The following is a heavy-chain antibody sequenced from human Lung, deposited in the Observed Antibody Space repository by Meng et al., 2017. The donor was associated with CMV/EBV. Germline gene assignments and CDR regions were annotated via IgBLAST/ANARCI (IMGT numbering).Heavy chain of an antibody. Sequence: GGSLRLXCIASGFTFSNSYMSWIRQPPGKGLEWVASIKYDGSEKASVGSVKGRFTISRDNTKNSLYLQMKSLTAEDTAVYYCARDPHFGALDYWGQGTLVTVSS. CDR1: GFTFSNSY. CDR3: ARDPHFGALDY. J-gene: IGHJ4*02. CDR2: IKYDGSEK. D-gene: IGHD3-10*01. V-gene: IGHV3-7*01.